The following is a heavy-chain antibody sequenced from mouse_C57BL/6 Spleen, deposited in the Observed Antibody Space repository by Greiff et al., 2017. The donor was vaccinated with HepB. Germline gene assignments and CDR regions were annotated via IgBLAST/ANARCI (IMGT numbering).Heavy chain of an antibody. CDR3: ARDRYGGYDRGFAY. CDR1: GFTFSSYA. D-gene: IGHD1-1*02. CDR2: ISDGGSYT. J-gene: IGHJ3*01. V-gene: IGHV5-4*01. Sequence: DVMLVESGGGLVKPGGSLKLSCAASGFTFSSYAMSWVRQTPEKRLEWVATISDGGSYTYYPDNVKGRFTISRDKAKNTLYLHMNHLKSEDTAMYFCARDRYGGYDRGFAYWGQGTLVTVSA.